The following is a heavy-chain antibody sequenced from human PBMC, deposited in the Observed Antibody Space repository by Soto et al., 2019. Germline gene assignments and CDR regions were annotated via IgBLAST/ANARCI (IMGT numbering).Heavy chain of an antibody. CDR2: IIPIFGTA. V-gene: IGHV1-69*01. CDR3: ARAGTTYYYDSSGYYPLDY. CDR1: GGTFSSYA. D-gene: IGHD3-22*01. J-gene: IGHJ4*02. Sequence: QVQLVQSGAEVKKPGSSVKVSCKASGGTFSSYAISWVRQAPGQGLEWMGGIIPIFGTATYAQKFQGRVTITTDESTSTAYMELSSLRSEDTAVYYCARAGTTYYYDSSGYYPLDYWGQGTLVTVSS.